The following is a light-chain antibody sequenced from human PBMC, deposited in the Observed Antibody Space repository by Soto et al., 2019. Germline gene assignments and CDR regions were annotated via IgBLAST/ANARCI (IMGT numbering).Light chain of an antibody. J-gene: IGKJ4*01. CDR1: QSVAGS. Sequence: EFVLTQSPATLSLSPGERAILSCRASQSVAGSLAWYQQKPGQAPRLLIYDISTRAAAIPARFSGSGSGTDFTLTVSSLEPEDFATYYCLQHNSYPLTFGGGTKVEIK. V-gene: IGKV3-11*01. CDR2: DIS. CDR3: LQHNSYPLT.